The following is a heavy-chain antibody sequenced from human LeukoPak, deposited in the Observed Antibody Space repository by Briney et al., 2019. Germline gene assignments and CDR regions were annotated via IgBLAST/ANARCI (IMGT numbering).Heavy chain of an antibody. V-gene: IGHV3-48*03. CDR1: GFTFSSYE. D-gene: IGHD1-26*01. J-gene: IGHJ3*02. Sequence: GGSLRLSCAASGFTFSSYEMNWVRQAPGKGLEWVSYTSSSGSTIYYADSVKGRFTISRDNAKNSLYLQMNSLRAEDTAVYYCTRGALVESHPRDAFDIWGQGTMVTVSS. CDR2: TSSSGSTI. CDR3: TRGALVESHPRDAFDI.